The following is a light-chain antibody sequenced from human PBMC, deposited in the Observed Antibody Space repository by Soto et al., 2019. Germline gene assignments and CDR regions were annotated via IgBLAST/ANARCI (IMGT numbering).Light chain of an antibody. Sequence: AIRMTQSPSSLSASTGDRATITCRASQGISSYLAWYQQKPGKAPKLLIYAASTLQSGVPSRFSGSGSGTDFTLTISCLQSEDFATYYCQQYYSFPWTVGQGTKVDIK. CDR1: QGISSY. V-gene: IGKV1-8*01. CDR2: AAS. CDR3: QQYYSFPWT. J-gene: IGKJ1*01.